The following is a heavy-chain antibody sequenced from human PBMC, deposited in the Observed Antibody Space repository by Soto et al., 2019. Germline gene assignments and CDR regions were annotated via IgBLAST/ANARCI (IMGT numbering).Heavy chain of an antibody. V-gene: IGHV3-15*01. CDR2: IKSKTDGGTT. D-gene: IGHD2-15*01. CDR1: GFTFSNAW. CDR3: TTEPVVGANAVLDY. Sequence: VGSLRLSCAASGFTFSNAWMSWVRQAPGKGLEWVGRIKSKTDGGTTDYTAPVKGRFTISRDVSKNTLYLQMNSLKTEDTALYFCTTEPVVGANAVLDYWVQETLVTVSS. J-gene: IGHJ4*02.